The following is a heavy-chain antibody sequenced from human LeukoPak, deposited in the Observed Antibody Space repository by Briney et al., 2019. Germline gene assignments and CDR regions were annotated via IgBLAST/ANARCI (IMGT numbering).Heavy chain of an antibody. CDR2: IKQDGSEK. D-gene: IGHD6-13*01. CDR3: ARVGIAAAGTAHYFDY. Sequence: GGFLRLSCAASGFTFSSYWMSWVRQAPGKGLEWVANIKQDGSEKYYVDSVKGRFTISRDNAKNSLYLQMNSLRAEDTAVYYCARVGIAAAGTAHYFDYWGQGTLVTVSS. V-gene: IGHV3-7*01. J-gene: IGHJ4*02. CDR1: GFTFSSYW.